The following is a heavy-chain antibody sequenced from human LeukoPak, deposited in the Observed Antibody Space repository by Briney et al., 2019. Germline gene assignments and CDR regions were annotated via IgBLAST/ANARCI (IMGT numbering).Heavy chain of an antibody. J-gene: IGHJ4*02. CDR1: GFTFSSYA. CDR2: ISGSGGST. CDR3: RLTPGIAVAGGF. V-gene: IGHV3-23*01. D-gene: IGHD6-19*01. Sequence: GGSLRLSRAASGFTFSSYAMSWVRQAPGKGLEWVSAISGSGGSTYYADSVKGRFTISRDNSKNTLYLQMNSLRAEDTAVYYCRLTPGIAVAGGFWGQGTLVTVSS.